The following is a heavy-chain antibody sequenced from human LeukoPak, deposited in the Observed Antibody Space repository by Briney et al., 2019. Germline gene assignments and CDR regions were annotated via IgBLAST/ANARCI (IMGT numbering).Heavy chain of an antibody. V-gene: IGHV4-34*01. Sequence: PSETLSLTCAVYGGSFSGYYWSWIRQPPGKGLEWIWEINHSGSTNYNPSLKSRVTISVDTSKNQFSLKLSSVTAADTAVYYCARARDDKVLRFLEWSKYEYYFDYWGQGTLVTVSS. D-gene: IGHD3-3*01. CDR3: ARARDDKVLRFLEWSKYEYYFDY. CDR1: GGSFSGYY. CDR2: INHSGST. J-gene: IGHJ4*02.